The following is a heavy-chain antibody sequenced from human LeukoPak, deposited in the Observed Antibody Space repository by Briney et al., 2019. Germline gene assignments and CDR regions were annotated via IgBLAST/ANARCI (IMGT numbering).Heavy chain of an antibody. D-gene: IGHD5-18*01. CDR2: IYSGGST. CDR3: ASEARYSSYGMDV. CDR1: GFTVSSNY. V-gene: IGHV3-53*01. J-gene: IGHJ6*02. Sequence: PGGSLRLSCAASGFTVSSNYMSWVRQAPGKGLEWVSVIYSGGSTYYADSVKGRFTISRDNSKNTLYLQMNSLRAEDTAVYYCASEARYSSYGMDVWGQGTTVTVSS.